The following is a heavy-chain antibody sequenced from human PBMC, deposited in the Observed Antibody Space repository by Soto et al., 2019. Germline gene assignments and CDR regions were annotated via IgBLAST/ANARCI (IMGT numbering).Heavy chain of an antibody. V-gene: IGHV3-21*01. CDR1: GFRFSTYD. CDR3: AREYLEY. CDR2: ISRTGDYI. J-gene: IGHJ4*02. D-gene: IGHD2-2*02. Sequence: EVQLVESGGGLVKPGGSLRLSCSVSGFRFSTYDMNWVRQAPGKGLEWVASISRTGDYIYYADSVKGRFTISRDDADYSLYLQMNSLRVEDTAVYYCAREYLEYCGQGTLVTVSS.